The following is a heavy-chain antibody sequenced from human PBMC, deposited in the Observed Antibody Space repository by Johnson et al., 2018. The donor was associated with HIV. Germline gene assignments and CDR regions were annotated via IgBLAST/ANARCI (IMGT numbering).Heavy chain of an antibody. CDR1: GFTFDDYA. V-gene: IGHV3-9*01. CDR3: AKDSSGYPPMLFDI. J-gene: IGHJ3*02. Sequence: SGGGLVQSGRSLRLSCAASGFTFDDYAMHWVRQAPGKGLEWVSGISWNSGSIVYADSMKGRFTISRDNAKNSLYLQMNSLRAEVTALYYCAKDSSGYPPMLFDIWGQGTMVTVSS. D-gene: IGHD3-22*01. CDR2: ISWNSGSI.